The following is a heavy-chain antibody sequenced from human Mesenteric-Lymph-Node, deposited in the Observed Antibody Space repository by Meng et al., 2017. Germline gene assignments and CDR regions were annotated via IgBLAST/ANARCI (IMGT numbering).Heavy chain of an antibody. CDR3: ARGGWSLDY. J-gene: IGHJ4*02. V-gene: IGHV4-59*08. CDR1: GGSISSYY. CDR2: IYSSGST. Sequence: QLQLQESGPGLVKPSETLSLTCTVSGGSISSYYWSWIRQPPGKGLEWIGYIYSSGSTNYNPSLKSRVTISVGTSKNQFSLNLSSVTAADTAVYYCARGGWSLDYWGQGTLVTVSS. D-gene: IGHD2-15*01.